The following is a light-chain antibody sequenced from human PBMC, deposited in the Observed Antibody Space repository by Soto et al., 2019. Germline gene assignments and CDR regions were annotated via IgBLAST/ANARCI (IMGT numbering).Light chain of an antibody. CDR1: QSLRSSY. Sequence: EVVLTQSPNTLSLSPGERATLSCWASQSLRSSYLAWYQRKPGQAPRLLMFGASRRATGIPDRFNSSGSGTDFILTISRLEPEDVAVYYCQQHGTSPYTFGQGTKVDIK. CDR3: QQHGTSPYT. J-gene: IGKJ2*01. CDR2: GAS. V-gene: IGKV3-20*01.